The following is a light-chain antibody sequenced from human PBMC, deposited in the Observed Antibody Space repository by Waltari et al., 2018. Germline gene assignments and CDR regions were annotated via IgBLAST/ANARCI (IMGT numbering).Light chain of an antibody. Sequence: IILTLSPVSLSLSPGGAATLSCRASQSVSRYLAWYQQKPGQAPRLLIYGASNRATGIPPRFSGSGSGTDFSLTISGLEPEDSAVYYCQHHLRLPATFGQGTKVEIK. CDR1: QSVSRY. V-gene: IGKV3-20*01. CDR2: GAS. CDR3: QHHLRLPAT. J-gene: IGKJ1*01.